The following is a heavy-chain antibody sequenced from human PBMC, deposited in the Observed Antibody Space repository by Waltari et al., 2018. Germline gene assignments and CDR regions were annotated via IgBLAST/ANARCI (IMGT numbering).Heavy chain of an antibody. Sequence: VQLVASGGAVVQPGGSLKIYCTPLGAIVSDCAIHWVRQASGKGPEWVGRIRSRTKGDATAYSPSVEGRFTISRDDSKNAVYLQMNSLNTDDTAVYYCIRPFELGIDWGQGTLVTVSS. V-gene: IGHV3-73*01. CDR3: IRPFELGID. CDR2: IRSRTKGDAT. CDR1: GAIVSDCA. D-gene: IGHD7-27*01. J-gene: IGHJ4*02.